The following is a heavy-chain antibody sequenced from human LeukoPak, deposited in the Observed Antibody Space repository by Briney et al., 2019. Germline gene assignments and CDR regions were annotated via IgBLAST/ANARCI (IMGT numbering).Heavy chain of an antibody. CDR3: AKDGDDLHYGDFEYFQH. CDR2: ISGSGGST. J-gene: IGHJ1*01. Sequence: PGGSLRLSCAASGFTFSSYAMSWVRQAPGKGLEWVSAISGSGGSTYYADSVKGRFTISRDNSKSTLYLQMNSLRAEDTAVYYCAKDGDDLHYGDFEYFQHWGQGTLVTVSS. D-gene: IGHD4-17*01. CDR1: GFTFSSYA. V-gene: IGHV3-23*01.